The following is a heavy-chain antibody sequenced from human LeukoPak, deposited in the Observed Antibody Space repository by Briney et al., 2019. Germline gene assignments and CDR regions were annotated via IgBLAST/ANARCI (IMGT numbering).Heavy chain of an antibody. J-gene: IGHJ4*02. CDR2: ISAYNGNT. Sequence: VASVKVSCKASGGTFSSYAISWVRQAPGQGLEWMGWISAYNGNTNYAQNLQGRVSMTTDTSTSTAYMELRSLRSDDTAVYYCAREKPVAGHDFWGQGTPVTVSS. D-gene: IGHD6-19*01. V-gene: IGHV1-18*01. CDR1: GGTFSSYA. CDR3: AREKPVAGHDF.